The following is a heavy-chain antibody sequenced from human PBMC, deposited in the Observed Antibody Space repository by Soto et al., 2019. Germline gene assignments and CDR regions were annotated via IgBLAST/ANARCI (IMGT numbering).Heavy chain of an antibody. Sequence: PGGSLRLSCAASGFTFSTYSMNWVRQAPGKGLEWVSSISSSSSYIYYADSVEGRFTISRDNAKNSLYLQMNSLRAEDTAVYYCAIDYVTQDTSGWYSDYWGQGNLVTVS. CDR1: GFTFSTYS. D-gene: IGHD6-19*01. CDR3: AIDYVTQDTSGWYSDY. J-gene: IGHJ4*02. CDR2: ISSSSSYI. V-gene: IGHV3-21*01.